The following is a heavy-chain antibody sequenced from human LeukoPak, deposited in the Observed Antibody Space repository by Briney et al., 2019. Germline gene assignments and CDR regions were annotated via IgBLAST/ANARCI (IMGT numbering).Heavy chain of an antibody. CDR3: ARHGRYYDILTGYYYWFDP. D-gene: IGHD3-9*01. Sequence: PSETLSLTCTVSGGSISSSSYYWGWIRQPPGKGLEWIGSIYYSGSTSYNPSLKSRVTISVDASKNQFPLKLSSVTAAGTAVYYCARHGRYYDILTGYYYWFDPWGQGTLVTVSS. CDR1: GGSISSSSYY. CDR2: IYYSGST. V-gene: IGHV4-39*01. J-gene: IGHJ5*02.